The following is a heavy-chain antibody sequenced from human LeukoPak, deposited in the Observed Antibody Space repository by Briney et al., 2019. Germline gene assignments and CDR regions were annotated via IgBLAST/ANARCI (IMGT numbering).Heavy chain of an antibody. J-gene: IGHJ4*02. CDR1: GGSISSYY. D-gene: IGHD2-15*01. V-gene: IGHV4-59*01. CDR3: ARDSLKYCSGGSCFWY. CDR2: IYYSGST. Sequence: SETLSLTCTVSGGSISSYYWSWIRQPAGKGLEWIGYIYYSGSTNYNPSLKSRVTISVDTSKNQFSLKLSSVTAADTAVYYCARDSLKYCSGGSCFWYWGQGTLVTVSS.